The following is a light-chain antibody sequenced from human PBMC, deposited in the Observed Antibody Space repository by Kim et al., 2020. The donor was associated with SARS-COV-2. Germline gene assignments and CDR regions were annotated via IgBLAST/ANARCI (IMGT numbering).Light chain of an antibody. V-gene: IGKV4-1*01. Sequence: DIVMTQSPDSLAVSLGERATINCKSSQSVLYSSNNKNYLAWYQQKPGQPPKLLIYWASTRESGVPDRFSGSGSGTDFTLTISSLQAEDVAVYYCQQYYRTPLLTFGGGTKVDIK. CDR3: QQYYRTPLLT. CDR2: WAS. CDR1: QSVLYSSNNKNY. J-gene: IGKJ4*01.